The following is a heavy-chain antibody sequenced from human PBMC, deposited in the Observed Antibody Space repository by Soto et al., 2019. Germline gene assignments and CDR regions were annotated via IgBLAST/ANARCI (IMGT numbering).Heavy chain of an antibody. CDR3: ARARVYATGPLDF. D-gene: IGHD6-13*01. Sequence: GGSLRLSCAGSGFTFTSYTMNWVRQAPGKGLEWVSSISSSSDYIYYADSMKGRVTISRDNAKNSLFLDVNSLTGEDTAVYYCARARVYATGPLDFWGQGTLVTVSS. V-gene: IGHV3-21*06. CDR2: ISSSSDYI. CDR1: GFTFTSYT. J-gene: IGHJ4*02.